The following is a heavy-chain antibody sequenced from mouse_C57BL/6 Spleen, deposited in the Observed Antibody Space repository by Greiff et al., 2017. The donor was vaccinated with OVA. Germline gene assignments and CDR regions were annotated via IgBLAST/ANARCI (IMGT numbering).Heavy chain of an antibody. Sequence: EVQLQQSGPELVKPGASVKISCKASGYTFTDYYMNWVKQSHGKSLEWIGDINPNNGGTSYNQKFKGKATLTVDKSSSTAYMELRSLTSEDSAVYYCARTYDYDGGWFAYWGQGTLVTVSA. CDR2: INPNNGGT. J-gene: IGHJ3*01. D-gene: IGHD2-4*01. V-gene: IGHV1-26*01. CDR3: ARTYDYDGGWFAY. CDR1: GYTFTDYY.